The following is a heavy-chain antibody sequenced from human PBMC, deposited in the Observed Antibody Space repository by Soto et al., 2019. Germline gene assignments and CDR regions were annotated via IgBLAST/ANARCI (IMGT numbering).Heavy chain of an antibody. CDR3: P. CDR1: GFTFSSYA. J-gene: IGHJ5*02. V-gene: IGHV3-23*01. CDR2: ISGSGAST. Sequence: GALRLSCAASGFTFSSYAMSWARQAPGKGLEWVSAISGSGASTYYADSVKGRFTISRDNSKNTLYLQMNSLRAADIASWLDPWGQGTLVTVSS. D-gene: IGHD6-13*01.